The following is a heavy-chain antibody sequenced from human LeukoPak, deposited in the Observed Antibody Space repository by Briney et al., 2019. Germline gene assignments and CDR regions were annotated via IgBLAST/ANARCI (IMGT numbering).Heavy chain of an antibody. V-gene: IGHV3-73*01. CDR1: GFTFSGSA. J-gene: IGHJ4*02. CDR3: TSGYCSSTSCFDY. Sequence: GGSLRLSCAASGFTFSGSAMHWVRQASGKGLEWVGRIRSKANSYATAYAASVKGRLTISRDDSKNTAYLQMNSLKTEDTAVYYCTSGYCSSTSCFDYWGQGTLVTVSS. D-gene: IGHD2-2*03. CDR2: IRSKANSYAT.